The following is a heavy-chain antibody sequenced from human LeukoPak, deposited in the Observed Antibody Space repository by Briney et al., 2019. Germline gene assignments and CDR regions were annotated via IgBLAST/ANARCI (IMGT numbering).Heavy chain of an antibody. D-gene: IGHD5-18*01. V-gene: IGHV4-4*02. CDR3: ARGDSYGYSLYLDY. CDR2: IYHSGHT. CDR1: GDSIITNHW. J-gene: IGHJ4*02. Sequence: SETLSLTCGVSGDSIITNHWWSWVRQPPGKGLEWIGEIYHSGHTNYNPSLKSRVTISVDTSKNQFSLKLSSVTAADTAVYYCARGDSYGYSLYLDYWGQGTLVTVSS.